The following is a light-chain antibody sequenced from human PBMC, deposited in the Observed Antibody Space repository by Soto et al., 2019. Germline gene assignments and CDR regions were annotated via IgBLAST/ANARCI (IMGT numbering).Light chain of an antibody. CDR3: QSYDSTLSGSRV. CDR1: GSNIGLGYE. Sequence: QLVLTQPPSVSGAPGQRVTIPCTGSGSNIGLGYEVHWYQQLPGTAPKLLIYAHTNRPSGVPDRFSASTSGTSASLAITGLQAEDEADYYCQSYDSTLSGSRVFGGGTKLTVL. J-gene: IGLJ3*02. CDR2: AHT. V-gene: IGLV1-40*01.